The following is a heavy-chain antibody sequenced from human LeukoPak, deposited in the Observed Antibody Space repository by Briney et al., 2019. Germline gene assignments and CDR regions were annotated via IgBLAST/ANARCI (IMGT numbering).Heavy chain of an antibody. D-gene: IGHD4-23*01. CDR3: ARAPLVYGGKPYFDY. CDR2: IYYSGST. CDR1: GGSISSYY. Sequence: PSETLSLTRTVSGGSISSYYWSWIRQPPGKGLEWIGNIYYSGSTNYNPSLKSRVTISVDTSKNQFSLKLSSVTAADTAVYYCARAPLVYGGKPYFDYWGQGTLVTVSS. V-gene: IGHV4-59*08. J-gene: IGHJ4*02.